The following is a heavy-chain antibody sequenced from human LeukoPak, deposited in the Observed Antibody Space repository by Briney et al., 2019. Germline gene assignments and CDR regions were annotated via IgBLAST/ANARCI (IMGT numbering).Heavy chain of an antibody. D-gene: IGHD6-13*01. CDR3: ARRGLSSWSSFDY. V-gene: IGHV4-39*01. J-gene: IGHJ4*02. Sequence: LSESLSLTCSVYGGSISSSSYYWGWIRQPPGKGLEWIGSMYHSGSTYYNPSPKSRVTISVDTSKSQLSLKLSSVTAADTAVYYCARRGLSSWSSFDYWGQGTLVTVSS. CDR2: MYHSGST. CDR1: GGSISSSSYY.